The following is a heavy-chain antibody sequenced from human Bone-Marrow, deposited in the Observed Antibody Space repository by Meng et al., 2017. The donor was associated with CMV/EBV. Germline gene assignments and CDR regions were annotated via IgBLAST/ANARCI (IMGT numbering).Heavy chain of an antibody. CDR2: ISNGGGST. V-gene: IGHV3-23*01. J-gene: IGHJ4*02. Sequence: GGSLRLSCAASGFTFSDSAMSWVRQTPTKGLEWVSAISNGGGSTFYADSVKGRFIISRDNSKNTVHLQMNSLRVEDTAIYYCAKEGVYDFWSWGQGTVDTFSS. CDR1: GFTFSDSA. D-gene: IGHD3-3*01. CDR3: AKEGVYDFWS.